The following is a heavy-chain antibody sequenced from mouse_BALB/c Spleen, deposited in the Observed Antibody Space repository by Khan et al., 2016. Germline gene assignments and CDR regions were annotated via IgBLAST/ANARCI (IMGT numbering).Heavy chain of an antibody. D-gene: IGHD2-4*01. Sequence: VRLQQSGAELVKPGASVKLSCTVSGFNIKDTYMHWVNQRPEQGLEWIGRIDPANGNTKYDPKFQDKATITADTSSNTAYLQLSSLTSEDTAVYYCSRGVYDYEFAYWGQGTLFTVSA. CDR1: GFNIKDTY. CDR2: IDPANGNT. V-gene: IGHV14-3*02. CDR3: SRGVYDYEFAY. J-gene: IGHJ3*01.